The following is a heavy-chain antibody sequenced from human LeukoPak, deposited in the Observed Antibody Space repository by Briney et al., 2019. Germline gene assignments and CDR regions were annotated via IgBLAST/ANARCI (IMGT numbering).Heavy chain of an antibody. CDR2: IKSDGTIT. CDR3: TRAYGGSYFDY. Sequence: GGSLRLSCAVSGFTLSTYWMHWVRQAPGEGLVWVSRIKSDGTITNYADSVKGRFTISRDNAKNTLYLQMNSLRAEDTAVYYCTRAYGGSYFDYWGQGTLVT. CDR1: GFTLSTYW. D-gene: IGHD1-26*01. J-gene: IGHJ4*02. V-gene: IGHV3-74*01.